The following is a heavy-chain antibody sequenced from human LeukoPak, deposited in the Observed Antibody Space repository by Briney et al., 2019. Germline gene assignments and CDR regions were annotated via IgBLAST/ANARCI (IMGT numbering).Heavy chain of an antibody. CDR3: AGSYSYYFDY. J-gene: IGHJ4*02. CDR1: GFAFSSYG. V-gene: IGHV3-30*03. D-gene: IGHD3-10*01. Sequence: GGSLRLSCAASGFAFSSYGMHWVRQAPGKGWEWVSIISYDGSKIYYGDSVKGRFTISKDDSENTLYLQMNSLSAEDTAVYSCAGSYSYYFDYWGQGTLVTVSS. CDR2: ISYDGSKI.